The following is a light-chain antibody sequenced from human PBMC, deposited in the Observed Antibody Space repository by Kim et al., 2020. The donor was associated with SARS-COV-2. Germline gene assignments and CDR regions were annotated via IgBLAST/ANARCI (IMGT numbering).Light chain of an antibody. CDR3: QQYGRSLMT. CDR1: QSITTNF. Sequence: EIVLTQSPGTLSLSPGDRATLSCRASQSITTNFLAWYQQKPGQAPRLLIYGASSRATGISDRFSGSGSGTDFTLTISRLEPEDAAVYYCQQYGRSLMTFGRGTKVDIK. V-gene: IGKV3-20*01. J-gene: IGKJ1*01. CDR2: GAS.